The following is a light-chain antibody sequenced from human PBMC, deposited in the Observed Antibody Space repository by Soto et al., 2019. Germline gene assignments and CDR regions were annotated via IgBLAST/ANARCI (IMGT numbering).Light chain of an antibody. V-gene: IGLV2-8*01. CDR1: SSDVGGYNY. CDR3: SSYAGSNTFVV. CDR2: EVN. Sequence: QSALTQPPSAAGSPGQSVTISCTGTSSDVGGYNYVSWYQQHPGKAPKLMIYEVNKRPSGVTDRFSGSKSGNTASLTVSGLQAEDEADYYCSSYAGSNTFVVFGGGTKLTVL. J-gene: IGLJ2*01.